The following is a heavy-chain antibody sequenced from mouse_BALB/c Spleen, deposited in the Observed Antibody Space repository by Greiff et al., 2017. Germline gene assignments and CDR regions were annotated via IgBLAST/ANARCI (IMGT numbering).Heavy chain of an antibody. V-gene: IGHV6-6*02. CDR1: GFTFSNYW. J-gene: IGHJ4*01. Sequence: EVKVEESGGGLVQPGGSMKLSCVASGFTFSNYWMNWVRQSPEKGLEWVAEIRLKSNNYATHYAESVKGRFTISRDDSKSSVYLQMNNLRAEDTGIYYCTRSRLGYYYAMDYWGQGTSVTVSS. D-gene: IGHD2-4*01. CDR3: TRSRLGYYYAMDY. CDR2: IRLKSNNYAT.